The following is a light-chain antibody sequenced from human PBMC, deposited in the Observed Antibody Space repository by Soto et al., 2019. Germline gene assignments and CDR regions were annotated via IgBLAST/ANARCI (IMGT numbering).Light chain of an antibody. V-gene: IGKV3-15*01. CDR1: EPVSDK. J-gene: IGKJ5*01. CDR2: GAS. Sequence: EIVVTESTATVSVSPGVGATLDFWNSEPVSDKLAWYQQKPGQAPRLLIYGASARARGIPDRFSGSGSGTEFSFTVTILQSEDFAVYYCQQYNNWPPITYAQRRRLEIK. CDR3: QQYNNWPPIT.